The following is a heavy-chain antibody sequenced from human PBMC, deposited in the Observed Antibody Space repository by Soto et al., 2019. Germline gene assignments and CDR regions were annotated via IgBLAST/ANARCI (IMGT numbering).Heavy chain of an antibody. CDR1: GFTFSSYG. J-gene: IGHJ4*02. V-gene: IGHV3-30*18. CDR2: ISYDGSNK. Sequence: VHLVESGGGVVQPGRSLRLSCAASGFTFSSYGMHWVRQAPGKGLEWVAVISYDGSNKYYADSVKGRFTISRDNSKNTLYLQMNSLRAEDTAVYYCAKDRDGNNPHFDYWGQGTLVTVSS. CDR3: AKDRDGNNPHFDY.